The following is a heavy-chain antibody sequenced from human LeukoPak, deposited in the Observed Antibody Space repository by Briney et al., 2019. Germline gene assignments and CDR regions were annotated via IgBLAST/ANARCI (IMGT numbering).Heavy chain of an antibody. J-gene: IGHJ4*02. V-gene: IGHV1-2*06. D-gene: IGHD1-26*01. CDR1: GYTFVDYF. Sequence: GASVKVSCKASGYTFVDYFIHWLRQAPGQGPEWMRRINTDSGGAEYEQKFQGRVIMTRDTSISTAYVEVSGLTSDDTAVYYCARDFTSTPNWEFDYWGRGTLVTVSS. CDR3: ARDFTSTPNWEFDY. CDR2: INTDSGGA.